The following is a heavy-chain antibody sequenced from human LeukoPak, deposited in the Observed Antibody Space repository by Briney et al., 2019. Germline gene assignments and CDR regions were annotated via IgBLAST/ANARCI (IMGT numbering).Heavy chain of an antibody. CDR2: IYYSGST. CDR3: ASNGAGNDY. Sequence: PSETLSLTCTVSGGSISSGGYSWSWIRQHPGKGLEWIGYIYYSGSTYYNPSLKSRVTISVDTSKNQFSLKLSSVTAADTAVYYCASNGAGNDYWGQGTLVTVSS. D-gene: IGHD1-26*01. J-gene: IGHJ4*02. CDR1: GGSISSGGYS. V-gene: IGHV4-31*03.